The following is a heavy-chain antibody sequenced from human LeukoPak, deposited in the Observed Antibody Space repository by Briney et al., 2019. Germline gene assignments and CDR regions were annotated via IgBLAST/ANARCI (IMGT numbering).Heavy chain of an antibody. CDR2: IYYSGST. Sequence: SQTLSLTCTVSGGSISSGDYYWSWIRQPPGKGLEWIGYIYYSGSTNYNPSLKSRVTISVDTSKNQFSLKLSSVTAADTAVYYCAGTPSGWEKGDYWGQGTLVTVSS. D-gene: IGHD6-19*01. V-gene: IGHV4-30-4*01. J-gene: IGHJ4*02. CDR3: AGTPSGWEKGDY. CDR1: GGSISSGDYY.